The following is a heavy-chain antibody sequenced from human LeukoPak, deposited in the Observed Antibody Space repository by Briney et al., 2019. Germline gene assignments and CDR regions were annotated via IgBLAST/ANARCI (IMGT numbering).Heavy chain of an antibody. CDR2: ISGSGGST. J-gene: IGHJ4*02. Sequence: GGSLRLSCAASRFTFSSYAMSWVRQAPGKGLEWVSAISGSGGSTYYADSVKGRFTISRDNSKNTLYLQMNSLRAEDTAVYYCAKRMYYYDSSGYSNDDYWGQGTLVTVSS. V-gene: IGHV3-23*01. D-gene: IGHD3-22*01. CDR1: RFTFSSYA. CDR3: AKRMYYYDSSGYSNDDY.